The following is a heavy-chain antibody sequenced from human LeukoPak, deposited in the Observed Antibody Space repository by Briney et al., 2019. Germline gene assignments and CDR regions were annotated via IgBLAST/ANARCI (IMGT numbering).Heavy chain of an antibody. Sequence: ASVKVSCKASGYTFTGYYMHWVRQAPGQGLEWMGWINPNSGGTNYAQKFQGRVTMTRDTSISTAYMELSRLRSDDTAVYYCARVWFGASDAFDIWGQGTMVTVSS. CDR2: INPNSGGT. CDR3: ARVWFGASDAFDI. CDR1: GYTFTGYY. V-gene: IGHV1-2*02. J-gene: IGHJ3*02. D-gene: IGHD3-10*01.